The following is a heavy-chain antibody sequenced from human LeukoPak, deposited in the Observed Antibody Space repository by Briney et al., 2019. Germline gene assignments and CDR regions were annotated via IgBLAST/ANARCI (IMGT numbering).Heavy chain of an antibody. CDR2: TSSGSSTI. J-gene: IGHJ4*02. Sequence: GGSLRLSCAASGFTFSSYSMNWVRQAPGKGLEGISYTSSGSSTIYYADSVKGRFTISRDNAKNSLYLQMNSLRDEDTAVYYCARDRVAVSGTDYFDSWGQGTLVTVSS. CDR1: GFTFSSYS. V-gene: IGHV3-48*02. CDR3: ARDRVAVSGTDYFDS. D-gene: IGHD6-19*01.